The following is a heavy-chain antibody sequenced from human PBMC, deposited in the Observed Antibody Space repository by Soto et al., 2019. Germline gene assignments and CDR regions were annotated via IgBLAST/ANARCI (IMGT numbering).Heavy chain of an antibody. V-gene: IGHV1-69*08. Sequence: QVQLVQSGAEVKKPGSSVKVSCKASGGTFSPYTINWVRQAPGQGLEWMGRIIPFHGVTNYAQKFQARFSITADKSTSTAYMELSGLSFEDTAMYYCTRDWEITVSTWSFGGFWGRGTLVTVSS. J-gene: IGHJ4*02. CDR2: IIPFHGVT. CDR1: GGTFSPYT. CDR3: TRDWEITVSTWSFGGF. D-gene: IGHD3-10*01.